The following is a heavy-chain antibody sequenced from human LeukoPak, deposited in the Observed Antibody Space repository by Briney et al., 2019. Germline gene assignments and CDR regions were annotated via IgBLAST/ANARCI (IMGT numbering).Heavy chain of an antibody. CDR3: ASSAINGDSYFDY. V-gene: IGHV4-59*01. CDR1: GGSISSYY. J-gene: IGHJ4*02. CDR2: IYYTGST. D-gene: IGHD4-17*01. Sequence: SETLSLTCTVSGGSISSYYWSRIRQPPGKGLEWIGNIYYTGSTNYNPSLKSRVTIPVDTSKNQFSLKLSSVTAADTAVYYCASSAINGDSYFDYWGQGTLVTVSS.